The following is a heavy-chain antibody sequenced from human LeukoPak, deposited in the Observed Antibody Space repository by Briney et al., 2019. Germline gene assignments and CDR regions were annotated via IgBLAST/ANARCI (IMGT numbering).Heavy chain of an antibody. CDR1: GFTVSSNY. CDR2: IYSGGST. J-gene: IGHJ5*02. D-gene: IGHD2-15*01. V-gene: IGHV3-66*01. CDR3: ARDYCSGGSCYSDEYNWFDP. Sequence: PGGSLRLSCAASGFTVSSNYMSWVRQAPGKGLEWVSVIYSGGSTYYADSVKGRFTISRDNSKNTLYLQMNSLRAEDTAVYYCARDYCSGGSCYSDEYNWFDPWGQGTLVLVST.